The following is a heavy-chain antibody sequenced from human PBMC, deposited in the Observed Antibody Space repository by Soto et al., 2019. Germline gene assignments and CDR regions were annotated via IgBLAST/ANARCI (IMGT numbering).Heavy chain of an antibody. D-gene: IGHD3-3*01. CDR2: TYYRSKWYN. CDR3: ARGRFNAFGI. V-gene: IGHV6-1*01. J-gene: IGHJ3*02. CDR1: GDSVSSNSVA. Sequence: QVQLQQSGPGLVKRSQTLSLTCAISGDSVSSNSVAWNWIRQSPSRGLEWLGRTYYRSKWYNDYGVTGKGRITINPDTSRNQFSLQLNSVTPGDRVVYYCARGRFNAFGIWGQGTMVTVSS.